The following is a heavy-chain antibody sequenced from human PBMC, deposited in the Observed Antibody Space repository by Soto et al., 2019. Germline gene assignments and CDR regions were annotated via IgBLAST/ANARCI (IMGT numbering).Heavy chain of an antibody. CDR3: ARDDEDGSYCDLGY. D-gene: IGHD3-10*01. CDR2: ISYDGSNK. CDR1: GFTFSSYA. Sequence: GGSLRLSCAASGFTFSSYAMHWVRQAPGKGLEWVAVISYDGSNKYYAGSVKGRFTISRDNSKNTLYLQMNSLRTEDTAMYYCARDDEDGSYCDLGYWGQGTLLTVYS. J-gene: IGHJ4*02. V-gene: IGHV3-30-3*01.